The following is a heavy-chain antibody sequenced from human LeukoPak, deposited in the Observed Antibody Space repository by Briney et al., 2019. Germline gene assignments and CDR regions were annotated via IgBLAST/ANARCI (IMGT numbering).Heavy chain of an antibody. CDR3: ARICASRAFDI. Sequence: SETLSLTCTVSGGSISSYYWRWIRQPAGKGPEWIGRIYTSGSTDYNPSLKSRVTMPVDTSKNQFSLKLSSVTAADTAVYYCARICASRAFDIWGQGTMVTVSS. J-gene: IGHJ3*02. CDR2: IYTSGST. D-gene: IGHD2-2*01. CDR1: GGSISSYY. V-gene: IGHV4-4*07.